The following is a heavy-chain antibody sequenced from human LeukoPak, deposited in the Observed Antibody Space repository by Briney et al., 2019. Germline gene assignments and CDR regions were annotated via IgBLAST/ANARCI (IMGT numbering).Heavy chain of an antibody. Sequence: GGSLRLSCAASGFTFSSYGMHWVRQAPGKGLEWVAFIRYDGSNKYYADSVKGRFTISRDNSKNTLYLQMNSLRAEDTAVYYCAKTLGYCSGGSCHSGSYYYYYMDVWGKGTTVTISS. D-gene: IGHD2-15*01. CDR1: GFTFSSYG. CDR2: IRYDGSNK. CDR3: AKTLGYCSGGSCHSGSYYYYYMDV. V-gene: IGHV3-30*02. J-gene: IGHJ6*03.